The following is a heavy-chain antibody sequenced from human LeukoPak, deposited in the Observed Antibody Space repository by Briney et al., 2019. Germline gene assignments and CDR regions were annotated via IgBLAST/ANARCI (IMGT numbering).Heavy chain of an antibody. J-gene: IGHJ5*02. CDR3: ARVGDYGDYVNWFDP. CDR1: GYSISSGYY. D-gene: IGHD4-17*01. Sequence: SETLSLTCTVSGYSISSGYYWGWIRQPPGKGLEWIGSGYHIGNTYFNPSLRSRVTILIDIFKNQFSLKMSSVTAADTAIYCCARVGDYGDYVNWFDPWGPGTLVTVSS. V-gene: IGHV4-38-2*02. CDR2: GYHIGNT.